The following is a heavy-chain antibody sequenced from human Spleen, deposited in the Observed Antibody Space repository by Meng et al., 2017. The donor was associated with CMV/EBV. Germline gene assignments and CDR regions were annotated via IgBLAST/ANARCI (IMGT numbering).Heavy chain of an antibody. D-gene: IGHD4/OR15-4a*01. CDR3: ARDPAAAGAKYFDY. CDR2: IYSGDTS. J-gene: IGHJ4*02. V-gene: IGHV4-31*02. Sequence: SFTFAAYCCAWVRPHPGKGLGWIGFIYSGDTSAHYPPPNRGLFTLPATSTNRSSLLLSSVPAAAAAAYYCARDPAAAGAKYFDYWGQGTLVTVSS. CDR1: SFTFAAYC.